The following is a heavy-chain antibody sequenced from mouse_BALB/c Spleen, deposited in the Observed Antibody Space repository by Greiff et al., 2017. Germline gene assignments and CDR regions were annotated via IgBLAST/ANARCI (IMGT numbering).Heavy chain of an antibody. CDR2: ISSGGGST. D-gene: IGHD1-1*01. CDR3: ARHYYGSSFDY. Sequence: EVKLVESGGGLVKPGGSLKLSCAASGFAFRSYDMSWVRQTPEKRLEWVAYISSGGGSTYYPDTVKGRFTISRDNAKNTLYLQMSSLKSEDTAMYYCARHYYGSSFDYWGQGTTLTVSS. J-gene: IGHJ2*01. V-gene: IGHV5-12-1*01. CDR1: GFAFRSYD.